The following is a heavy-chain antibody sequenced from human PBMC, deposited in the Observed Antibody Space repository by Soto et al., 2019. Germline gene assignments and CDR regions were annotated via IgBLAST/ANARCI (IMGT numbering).Heavy chain of an antibody. CDR2: ISSSSSTK. D-gene: IGHD3-3*01. V-gene: IGHV3-48*01. CDR1: GFSFSSYS. CDR3: ARGCPSMVNILDY. J-gene: IGHJ4*02. Sequence: EVQLVESGGGLVQPGGSLRLSCAASGFSFSSYSMNWVRQAPGKGLEWVSYISSSSSTKYYADSVKGRFTISRDNAKNSLYLQINSLRAEHTAVYYCARGCPSMVNILDYWGQGTLVTVSS.